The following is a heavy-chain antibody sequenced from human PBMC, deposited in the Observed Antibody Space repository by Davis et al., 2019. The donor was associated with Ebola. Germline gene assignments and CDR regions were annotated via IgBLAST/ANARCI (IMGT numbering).Heavy chain of an antibody. CDR1: AGTFSSYA. J-gene: IGHJ6*02. Sequence: SVKVSCKASAGTFSSYAISWVRQAPGQGLEWMGGIIPIFGTANYAQKFQGRVTITADESTSTAYMELSSLRSEDTAVYYCALEASGGYCSGGSCYLRARYYYGMDVWGQGTTVTVSS. D-gene: IGHD2-15*01. V-gene: IGHV1-69*13. CDR3: ALEASGGYCSGGSCYLRARYYYGMDV. CDR2: IIPIFGTA.